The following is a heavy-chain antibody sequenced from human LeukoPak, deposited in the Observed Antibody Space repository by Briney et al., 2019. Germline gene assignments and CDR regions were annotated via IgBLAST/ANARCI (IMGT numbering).Heavy chain of an antibody. CDR3: ATTMVRGVIGY. CDR1: GGSFSGYY. CDR2: VNHSGST. Sequence: SETLSLTCAVYGGSFSGYYWSWIRQPPGKGLEWIGEVNHSGSTNYNPSLKSRVTISVDTSKNQFSLKLSSVTAADTAVYYCATTMVRGVIGYWGQGTLVTVSS. D-gene: IGHD3-10*01. J-gene: IGHJ4*02. V-gene: IGHV4-34*01.